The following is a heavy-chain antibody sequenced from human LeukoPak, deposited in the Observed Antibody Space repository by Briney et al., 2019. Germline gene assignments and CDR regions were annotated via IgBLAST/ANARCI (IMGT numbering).Heavy chain of an antibody. Sequence: ASVKVSCKASGYTFTSYYMHWVRQAPGQGLEWMGIINPSGGSTSYAQKFQGRVTMTRDMSTSTVYMELSSLRSEDTAVYYCARDSFPGRYYEGAFDIWGQGTMVTVSS. V-gene: IGHV1-46*01. CDR1: GYTFTSYY. D-gene: IGHD3-22*01. CDR2: INPSGGST. J-gene: IGHJ3*02. CDR3: ARDSFPGRYYEGAFDI.